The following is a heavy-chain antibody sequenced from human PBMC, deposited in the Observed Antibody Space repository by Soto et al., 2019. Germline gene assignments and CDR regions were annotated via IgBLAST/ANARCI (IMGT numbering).Heavy chain of an antibody. Sequence: QVQLQESGPGLVKPSQTLSLTCTVSGGSISSGGYYWSWIRQHPGKALGWIGYIYYSGSTYYNPSLKRRVTISVDTSKNQCSLKLSSVTAADTAVYYCARTDIEYSSSQSADWYFDLWGRGTLVTVSS. CDR3: ARTDIEYSSSQSADWYFDL. CDR1: GGSISSGGYY. J-gene: IGHJ2*01. V-gene: IGHV4-31*03. D-gene: IGHD6-6*01. CDR2: IYYSGST.